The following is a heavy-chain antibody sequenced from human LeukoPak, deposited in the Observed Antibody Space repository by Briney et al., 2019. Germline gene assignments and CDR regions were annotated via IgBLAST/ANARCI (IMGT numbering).Heavy chain of an antibody. J-gene: IGHJ4*02. CDR3: AKDLPDSNFDY. CDR1: GFTFSNYA. D-gene: IGHD4-11*01. Sequence: PGGSLRLSCAASGFTFSNYAMHWVRQAPGKGLEWVAVISYDGSNKYYADSVKGRFTISRDNSKNTLYLQMNSLRAEDTAVYYCAKDLPDSNFDYWGQGTLVTVSS. V-gene: IGHV3-30*04. CDR2: ISYDGSNK.